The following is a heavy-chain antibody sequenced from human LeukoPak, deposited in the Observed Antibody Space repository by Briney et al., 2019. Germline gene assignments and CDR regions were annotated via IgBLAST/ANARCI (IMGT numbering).Heavy chain of an antibody. V-gene: IGHV1-18*01. J-gene: IGHJ4*02. D-gene: IGHD3-22*01. CDR2: IIAYNGNT. CDR1: GYTFTSYG. Sequence: ASVKVSCKASGYTFTSYGISWVRQAPGQGLEWMGWIIAYNGNTNYAQKLQGRVTMTTDTSTSTAYMELRSLRSDDTAVYYCARAVHYYDSSGYRPGYWGQGTLVTVSS. CDR3: ARAVHYYDSSGYRPGY.